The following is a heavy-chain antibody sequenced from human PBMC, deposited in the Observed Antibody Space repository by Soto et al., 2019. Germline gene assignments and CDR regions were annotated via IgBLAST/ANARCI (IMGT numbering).Heavy chain of an antibody. D-gene: IGHD3-22*01. Sequence: GGSLRLSCAASGFTFSSYAMHWVRQAPGKGLEWVAVISYDGSNKYYADSVKGRFTISRDNSKNTLYLQMNSLRAEDTAVYYCARGYRATMIVVARYGMDVWGQGTTVTVSS. CDR3: ARGYRATMIVVARYGMDV. CDR1: GFTFSSYA. CDR2: ISYDGSNK. V-gene: IGHV3-30-3*01. J-gene: IGHJ6*02.